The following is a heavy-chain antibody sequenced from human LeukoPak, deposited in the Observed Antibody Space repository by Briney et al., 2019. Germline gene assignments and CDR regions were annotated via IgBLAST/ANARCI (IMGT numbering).Heavy chain of an antibody. J-gene: IGHJ3*02. V-gene: IGHV3-30-3*01. CDR2: ISYDGSNK. CDR3: ARPLDLAFDI. CDR1: GFTFSSYA. Sequence: QPGGSLRLSCAASGFTFSSYAMHWVRQAPGKGLEWVAVISYDGSNKYYADSVKGRFTISRDNSKNTLYLQMNSLRAEDTAVYYCARPLDLAFDIWGQGTMVTVSS.